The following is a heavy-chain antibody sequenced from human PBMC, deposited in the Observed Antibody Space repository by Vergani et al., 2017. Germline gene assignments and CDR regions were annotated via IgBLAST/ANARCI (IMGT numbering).Heavy chain of an antibody. V-gene: IGHV4-34*01. CDR3: ARVVVRGVRYYYYYMDV. Sequence: QVQLQQWGAGLLKPSETLSLTCAVYGGSFSGYYWSWIRQPPGKGLEWIGEINHSGSTNYNPSLKSRVTISVDTSKNQFSLKLSSVTAADTTVYYSARVVVRGVRYYYYYMDVWGKGTTVTVSS. CDR2: INHSGST. J-gene: IGHJ6*03. CDR1: GGSFSGYY. D-gene: IGHD3-10*01.